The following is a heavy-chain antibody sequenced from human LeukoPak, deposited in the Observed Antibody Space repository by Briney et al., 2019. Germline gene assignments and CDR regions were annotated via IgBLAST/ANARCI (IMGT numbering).Heavy chain of an antibody. CDR1: GFTFSSYA. CDR3: AKLRDVSRILTAGFDY. D-gene: IGHD6-13*01. Sequence: GGSLRLSCSASGFTFSSYAMHWVRQAPGKGLEWVSCISGSDGSTYSADSVKGRFTISRDNFKNTLYLQMNSLRAEDTAVYYCAKLRDVSRILTAGFDYWGQGTLVTVSS. CDR2: ISGSDGST. V-gene: IGHV3-23*01. J-gene: IGHJ4*02.